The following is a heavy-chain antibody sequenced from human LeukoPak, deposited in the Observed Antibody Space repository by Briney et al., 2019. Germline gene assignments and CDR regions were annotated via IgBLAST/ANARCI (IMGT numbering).Heavy chain of an antibody. V-gene: IGHV3-15*01. J-gene: IGHJ6*04. Sequence: GGSLRLSCAASGFTFSNAWMTWVRQAPGKGLEWVGRIKSKTDGGTTEDAAPVKGRFTISRVDSNNTLYLQMNSLQTEDTAVYYCATGTRMDVWGKGTTVTVSS. CDR2: IKSKTDGGTT. D-gene: IGHD1-1*01. CDR3: ATGTRMDV. CDR1: GFTFSNAW.